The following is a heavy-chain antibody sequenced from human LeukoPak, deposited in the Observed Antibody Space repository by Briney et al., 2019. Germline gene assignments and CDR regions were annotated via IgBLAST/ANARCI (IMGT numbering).Heavy chain of an antibody. D-gene: IGHD2-2*01. V-gene: IGHV1-2*02. CDR3: ARESVVPAAIPTYYFDY. J-gene: IGHJ4*02. Sequence: ASVKVSCKASGYTFTGYYTHWVRQAPGQGLEWMGWINPNSGGTNYAQKFQGRVTMTRDTSISTAYMELSRLRSDDTAVYYCARESVVPAAIPTYYFDYWGQGTLVTVSS. CDR2: INPNSGGT. CDR1: GYTFTGYY.